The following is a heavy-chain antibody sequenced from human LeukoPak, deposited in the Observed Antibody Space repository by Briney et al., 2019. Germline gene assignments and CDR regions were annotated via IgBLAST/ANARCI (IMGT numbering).Heavy chain of an antibody. CDR3: ARVYCSSTSCYDY. V-gene: IGHV3-48*02. CDR1: GFTFSSYS. J-gene: IGHJ4*02. CDR2: TSSSSSTI. D-gene: IGHD2-2*01. Sequence: GGSLRLSCAASGFTFSSYSMNWVRQAPGKGLEWVSYTSSSSSTIYYADSVKGRFTISRDNAKNSLYLQMNSLRDEDTAVYYCARVYCSSTSCYDYWGQGTLVTVSS.